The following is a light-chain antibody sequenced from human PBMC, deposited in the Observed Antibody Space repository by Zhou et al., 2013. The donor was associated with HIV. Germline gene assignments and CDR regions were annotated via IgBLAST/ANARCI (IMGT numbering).Light chain of an antibody. V-gene: IGKV3-20*01. J-gene: IGKJ3*01. Sequence: ENVLTQSPGTLSLSPGERATLSCRASHTVTSNYLAWYQQNPGQAPRLLIHGASSRATGIPDRFSGSGSGTDFTLTIRRLEPEDSAVYYCQQYGSSPLTFGPGTKVDIK. CDR2: GAS. CDR1: HTVTSNY. CDR3: QQYGSSPLT.